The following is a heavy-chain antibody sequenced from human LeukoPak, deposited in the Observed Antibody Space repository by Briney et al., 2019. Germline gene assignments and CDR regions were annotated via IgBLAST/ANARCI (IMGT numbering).Heavy chain of an antibody. J-gene: IGHJ3*02. CDR2: MNPKRGNT. D-gene: IGHD6-19*01. Sequence: ASVKVSCKASGYTFSSYDINWVRQATGQGLEWMGWMNPKRGNTGYAHKFQGRVTITRNTSITTAYMELSSLRSEDTAVYYCAKSGGWDLDPFDIWGQGTMVTVSS. CDR3: AKSGGWDLDPFDI. V-gene: IGHV1-8*03. CDR1: GYTFSSYD.